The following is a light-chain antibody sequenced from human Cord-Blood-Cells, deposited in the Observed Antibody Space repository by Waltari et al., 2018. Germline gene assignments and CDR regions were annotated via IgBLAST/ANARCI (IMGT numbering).Light chain of an antibody. CDR1: SLRSYY. Sequence: SSELTQDPAVSVALGQTVRITCQGDSLRSYYASWYQQKPGQAPVLVIYGKNNRPAGITDRFSGSRSGNTASLTITGAHAEDEADYYCNSRDSSGNHVVFGGGTKLTVL. CDR2: GKN. J-gene: IGLJ2*01. V-gene: IGLV3-19*01. CDR3: NSRDSSGNHVV.